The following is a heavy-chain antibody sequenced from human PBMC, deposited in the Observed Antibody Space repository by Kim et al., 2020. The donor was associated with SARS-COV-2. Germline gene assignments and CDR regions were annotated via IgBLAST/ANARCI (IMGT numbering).Heavy chain of an antibody. CDR1: GGSFSGYY. CDR3: ARGPGGYYYYYGMDV. V-gene: IGHV4-34*01. CDR2: INHSGST. J-gene: IGHJ6*02. Sequence: SETLSLTCAVYGGSFSGYYWSWIRQPPGKGLEWIGEINHSGSTNYNPSLKSRVTISVDTSKNQFSLKLSSVTAADTAVYYCARGPGGYYYYYGMDVWGQGTTVTVSS. D-gene: IGHD3-16*01.